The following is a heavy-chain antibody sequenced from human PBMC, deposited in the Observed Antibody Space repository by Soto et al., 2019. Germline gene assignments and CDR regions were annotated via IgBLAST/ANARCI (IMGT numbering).Heavy chain of an antibody. CDR2: ISSSSSYT. CDR1: GFTFCDYY. CDR3: ARDRNHVDTAMAFDY. D-gene: IGHD5-18*01. V-gene: IGHV3-11*06. Sequence: PGGSLRLSCAACGFTFCDYYMSWIRQAPGKGLEWVSYISSSSSYTNYADSVKGRFTISRDNAKNSLYLQMNSLRAEDTAVYYCARDRNHVDTAMAFDYWGQGTLVTVSS. J-gene: IGHJ4*02.